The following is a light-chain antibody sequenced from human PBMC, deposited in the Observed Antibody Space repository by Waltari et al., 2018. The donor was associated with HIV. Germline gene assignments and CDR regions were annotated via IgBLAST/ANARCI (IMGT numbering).Light chain of an antibody. CDR3: QEYNNWPWT. CDR2: GAS. J-gene: IGKJ1*01. V-gene: IGKV3-15*01. CDR1: ESVSSS. Sequence: VLTQSPATLSVSPGDRVTLSCRASESVSSSVAWYQQRRGQAPRLVIYGASSRAAGIPGRFSGSGSGTEFTLTISSLQSEDFAVYYCQEYNNWPWTFGQGTKVEIK.